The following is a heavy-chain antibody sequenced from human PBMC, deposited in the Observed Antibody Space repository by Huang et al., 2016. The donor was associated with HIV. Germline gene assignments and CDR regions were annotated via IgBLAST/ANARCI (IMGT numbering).Heavy chain of an antibody. D-gene: IGHD2-21*02. CDR3: ARGEDNGGNSDFDY. Sequence: QVQLVQSGTEVRKPGASVTVSCKATGYTFTKYALHWVRQAPGQGLEWMGWINIDNGDTKYSQRFQGRVTLTRDRSATTAYLELTSLRSEDTAVYFCARGEDNGGNSDFDYWGQGALVAVSS. V-gene: IGHV1-3*04. CDR2: INIDNGDT. CDR1: GYTFTKYA. J-gene: IGHJ4*02.